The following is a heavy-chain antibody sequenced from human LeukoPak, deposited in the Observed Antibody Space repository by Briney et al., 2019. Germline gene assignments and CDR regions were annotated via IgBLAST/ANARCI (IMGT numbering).Heavy chain of an antibody. J-gene: IGHJ4*02. D-gene: IGHD1-26*01. CDR1: GFTFSSYG. V-gene: IGHV3-33*01. CDR3: ARASDEWELAPPQDY. Sequence: PGGSLRLSCAASGFTFSSYGMHWVRQAPGKGLEWVAVIWYDGSNKYYADSVKGRFTISRDNSKNTLYLQMNSLRAEDTAVYYCARASDEWELAPPQDYWGQGTLVTVSS. CDR2: IWYDGSNK.